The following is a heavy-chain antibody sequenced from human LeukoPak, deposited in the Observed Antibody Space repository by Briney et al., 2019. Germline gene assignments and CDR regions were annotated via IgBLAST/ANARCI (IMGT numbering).Heavy chain of an antibody. CDR1: GFTFSSYA. J-gene: IGHJ4*02. CDR3: AKADCSSTSCYANPFDY. D-gene: IGHD2-2*01. CDR2: ISGSGGST. V-gene: IGHV3-23*01. Sequence: AGGSLRLSCAASGFTFSSYAMSWVRQAPGKGLEWVSAISGSGGSTYYADSVKGRFTISRDNSKNTLYLQMNSLRAEDTAVYYCAKADCSSTSCYANPFDYWGQGTLVTVSS.